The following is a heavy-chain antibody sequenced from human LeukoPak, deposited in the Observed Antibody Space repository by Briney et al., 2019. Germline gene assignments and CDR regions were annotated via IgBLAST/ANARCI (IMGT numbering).Heavy chain of an antibody. J-gene: IGHJ4*02. Sequence: SETLSLTCTVSGGSISNYYWSWIRQPPGKGLEWIGYIYYSGSTSYNPSLKSRVAISVETSKNQFSVNLSSVTAADTAVYYCARATYDGPLYFGYWAREPWSPSPQ. CDR1: GGSISNYY. CDR2: IYYSGST. D-gene: IGHD3-3*01. CDR3: ARATYDGPLYFGY. V-gene: IGHV4-59*01.